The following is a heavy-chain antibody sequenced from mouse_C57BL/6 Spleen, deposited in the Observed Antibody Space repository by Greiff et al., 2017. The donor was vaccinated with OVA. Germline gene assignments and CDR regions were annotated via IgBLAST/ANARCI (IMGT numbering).Heavy chain of an antibody. Sequence: EVQLVESGGGLVQPGGSLKLSCAASGFTFSDYYMYWVRQTPEKRLEWVAYISNGGGSTYYPDTVKGRFTISRDNAKNTLYLQMSRLNSEDTAMYYWARLSGGYFDYWGQGTTLTVSS. CDR3: ARLSGGYFDY. CDR1: GFTFSDYY. V-gene: IGHV5-12*01. J-gene: IGHJ2*01. CDR2: ISNGGGST.